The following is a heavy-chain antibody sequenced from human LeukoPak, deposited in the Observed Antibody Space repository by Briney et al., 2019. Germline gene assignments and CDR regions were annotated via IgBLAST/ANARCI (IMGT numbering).Heavy chain of an antibody. CDR2: IKLDGSEQ. Sequence: GGSLRLSCAASGFTFSTYWMRWVRQAPGKGLEWVANIKLDGSEQYYVDSVRGRFTISRDNAKNSLYLQMNSLRAEDTAVYYCAKDLGSSLIADAFDIWGQGTMVTVSS. V-gene: IGHV3-7*03. D-gene: IGHD7-27*01. CDR1: GFTFSTYW. CDR3: AKDLGSSLIADAFDI. J-gene: IGHJ3*02.